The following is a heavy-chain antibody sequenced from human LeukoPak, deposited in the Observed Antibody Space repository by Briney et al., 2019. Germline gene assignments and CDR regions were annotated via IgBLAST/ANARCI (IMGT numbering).Heavy chain of an antibody. J-gene: IGHJ3*01. Sequence: SETLSLTCAVSGGSISSSNWWSWARQPPGKGLEWIGEIYHSGSTNYNPSLKSRVTISVDKSKNQFSLKLSSVTAADTAVYYCARDLGLVYYDSSGYYSWGQGTMVTVSS. CDR2: IYHSGST. CDR1: GGSISSSNW. V-gene: IGHV4-4*02. CDR3: ARDLGLVYYDSSGYYS. D-gene: IGHD3-22*01.